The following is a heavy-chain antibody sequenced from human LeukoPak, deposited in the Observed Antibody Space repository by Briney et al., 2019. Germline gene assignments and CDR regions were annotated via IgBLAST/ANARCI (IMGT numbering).Heavy chain of an antibody. CDR3: ARLGYCGSSNCHV. V-gene: IGHV4-4*07. Sequence: SETLSLTCSVSGGLNTHYHWNWIRQPAGKGLEWIGRIYTSGDTNYNPSLKSRVTISVDTSKYQFSLNLRSVTAADTGVYYCARLGYCGSSNCHVWGKGTLVTVSS. CDR1: GGLNTHYH. D-gene: IGHD2-2*01. J-gene: IGHJ4*02. CDR2: IYTSGDT.